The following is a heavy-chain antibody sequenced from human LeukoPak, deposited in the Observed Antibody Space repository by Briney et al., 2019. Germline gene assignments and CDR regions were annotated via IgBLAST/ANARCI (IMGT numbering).Heavy chain of an antibody. CDR1: GGTFSSYA. V-gene: IGHV1-69*04. CDR3: ARDVGYCSGGSCYYYYYYMDV. D-gene: IGHD2-15*01. Sequence: SVKVSCKASGGTFSSYAISWVRQAPGQGLEWMGRIIPILGIANYAQKFQGRVTITADKSTSTAYMELSSLRPEDTAVYYCARDVGYCSGGSCYYYYYYMDVWGKGTTVTVSS. CDR2: IIPILGIA. J-gene: IGHJ6*03.